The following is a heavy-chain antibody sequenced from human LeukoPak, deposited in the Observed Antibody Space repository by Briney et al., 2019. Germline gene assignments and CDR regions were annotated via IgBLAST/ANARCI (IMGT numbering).Heavy chain of an antibody. Sequence: SVKVSCKASGGTFSSFTISWVRQAPGQGLEWMGRIIPIPGIANYAQKFQGGVTITADKSTSTAYMELSSLRSEDTAVYYCAKPDPYYYYMDVWGKGTTVTVSS. CDR3: AKPDPYYYYMDV. J-gene: IGHJ6*03. V-gene: IGHV1-69*02. CDR1: GGTFSSFT. CDR2: IIPIPGIA.